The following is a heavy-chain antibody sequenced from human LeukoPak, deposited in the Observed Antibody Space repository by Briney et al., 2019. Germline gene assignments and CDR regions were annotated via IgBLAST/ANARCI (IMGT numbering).Heavy chain of an antibody. D-gene: IGHD6-13*01. Sequence: SETLSFTCTVSGGSISTTGYYWAWIRQPPGKGLEWIASIYYSGSTYYNSSLKSRVTISVDTSRNQFSLKLSSVTAADTALYYCASDKGYSNNYFDYWGQGTLVTVSS. V-gene: IGHV4-39*01. CDR2: IYYSGST. J-gene: IGHJ4*01. CDR3: ASDKGYSNNYFDY. CDR1: GGSISTTGYY.